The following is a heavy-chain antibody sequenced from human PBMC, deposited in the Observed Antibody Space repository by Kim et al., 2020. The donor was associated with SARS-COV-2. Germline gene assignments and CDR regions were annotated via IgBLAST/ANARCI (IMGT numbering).Heavy chain of an antibody. D-gene: IGHD5-12*01. J-gene: IGHJ4*02. V-gene: IGHV4-31*03. Sequence: SETLSLTCTVSGGSISSGGYYWSWIRQHPGKGLEWIGYIYYSGSTYYNPSLKSRVTISVDTSKNQFSLKLSSVTAADTAVYYCARNDIVATIFRGPFDYWGQGTLVTVSS. CDR1: GGSISSGGYY. CDR3: ARNDIVATIFRGPFDY. CDR2: IYYSGST.